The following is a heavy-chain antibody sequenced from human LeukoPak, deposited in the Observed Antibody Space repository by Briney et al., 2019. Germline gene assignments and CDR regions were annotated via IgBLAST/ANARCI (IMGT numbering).Heavy chain of an antibody. CDR1: GFTFSSYS. J-gene: IGHJ4*02. Sequence: GGSLRLSCAASGFTFSSYSMNWVRQAPGKGLEWVSSISTSSTYIYYADSVKGRFTISRDNSKNTLDLQMNSLRAEDTAVYYCAKEGYYGSGSFPDYWGQGTLVTVSS. V-gene: IGHV3-21*01. CDR3: AKEGYYGSGSFPDY. CDR2: ISTSSTYI. D-gene: IGHD3-10*01.